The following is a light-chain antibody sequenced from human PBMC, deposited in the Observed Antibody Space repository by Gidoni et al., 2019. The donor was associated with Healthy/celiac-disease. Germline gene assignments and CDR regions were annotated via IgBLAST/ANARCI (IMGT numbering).Light chain of an antibody. CDR3: QKYYSTPWT. J-gene: IGKJ1*01. CDR2: WAS. V-gene: IGKV4-1*01. Sequence: DIEMTQSPASLAASLGESATITCKSSQSFLYSSNNKNYLAWYQQKPGQPPKLLIYWASTRESGVPDRFSGSGSGTDFTLTISSLQAEDVAVYYCQKYYSTPWTFGQGTKVEIK. CDR1: QSFLYSSNNKNY.